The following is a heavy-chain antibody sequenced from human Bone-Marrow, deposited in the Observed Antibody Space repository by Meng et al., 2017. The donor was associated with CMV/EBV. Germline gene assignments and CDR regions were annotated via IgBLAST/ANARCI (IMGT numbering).Heavy chain of an antibody. V-gene: IGHV1-2*06. D-gene: IGHD2-2*02. CDR2: INPDSGAT. CDR1: GGTFSSYA. CDR3: ARDSRHCTSASCYSWYFDL. J-gene: IGHJ2*01. Sequence: QVRLVRSGAEVKKPGSSVKVSCKASGGTFSSYAISWVRQAPGQGLEWMGRINPDSGATGYAQNFQGRVTMTRDTSISTAYMELSRLRSDDTAVYYCARDSRHCTSASCYSWYFDLWGRGTLVTVSS.